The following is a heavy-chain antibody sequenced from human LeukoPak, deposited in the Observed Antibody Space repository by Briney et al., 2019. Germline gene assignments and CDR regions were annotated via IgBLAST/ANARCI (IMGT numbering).Heavy chain of an antibody. J-gene: IGHJ5*02. CDR1: GYTFTGYY. Sequence: ASVKVSCKASGYTFTGYYMHWVRQAPGQGVEWMGRINPKSGGTNYAQKLQGRVTMTRDTAKSTAYMEVSRLRCEDTAVYYCARDRYCSSTSCYAAGWFDPWGQGTLVTVSS. CDR3: ARDRYCSSTSCYAAGWFDP. CDR2: INPKSGGT. D-gene: IGHD2-2*01. V-gene: IGHV1-2*06.